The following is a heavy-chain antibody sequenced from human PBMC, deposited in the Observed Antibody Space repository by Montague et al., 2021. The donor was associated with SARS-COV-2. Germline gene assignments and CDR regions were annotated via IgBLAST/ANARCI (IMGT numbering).Heavy chain of an antibody. CDR2: IDWDGDK. Sequence: HALVKPTQTLTLTCTFSGFSLSTSGMCMTWIRQPPGKALEWLARIDWDGDKYYNTSLKSRLTISKDTSKNLVVLTMTNMDPVDTATYYCARGPSDTYYYNGMDVWGRGTTVTVSS. V-gene: IGHV2-70*11. J-gene: IGHJ6*02. CDR1: GFSLSTSGMC. CDR3: ARGPSDTYYYNGMDV.